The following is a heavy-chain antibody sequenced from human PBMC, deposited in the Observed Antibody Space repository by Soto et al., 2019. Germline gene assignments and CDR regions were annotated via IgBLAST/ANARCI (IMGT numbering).Heavy chain of an antibody. CDR1: GVTFSSYA. CDR3: AREEGYCSGGSCYYYYGMDV. Sequence: SVKVSCKASGVTFSSYAISWVRQAPGQGLEWMGGIIPIFGTANYAQKFQGRVTITADESTSTAYMELSSLRSEDTAVYYCAREEGYCSGGSCYYYYGMDVWGQGTTVTVSS. J-gene: IGHJ6*02. CDR2: IIPIFGTA. D-gene: IGHD2-15*01. V-gene: IGHV1-69*13.